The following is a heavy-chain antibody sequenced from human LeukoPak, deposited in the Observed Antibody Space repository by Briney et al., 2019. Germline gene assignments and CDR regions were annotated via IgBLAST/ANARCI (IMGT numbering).Heavy chain of an antibody. CDR2: IYSGGST. CDR3: ASSYSSGWYLYFQH. J-gene: IGHJ1*01. CDR1: GFTVSSNY. D-gene: IGHD6-19*01. V-gene: IGHV3-53*01. Sequence: GGSLRLSCAASGFTVSSNYMSWVRQAPGKGLEWVPVIYSGGSTYYADSVKGRFTISRDNSKNTLYLQMNSLRAEDTAAYYCASSYSSGWYLYFQHWGQGTLVTVSS.